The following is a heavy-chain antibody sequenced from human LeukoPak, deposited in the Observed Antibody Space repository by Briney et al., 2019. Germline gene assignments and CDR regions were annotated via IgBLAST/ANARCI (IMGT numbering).Heavy chain of an antibody. J-gene: IGHJ5*02. CDR3: ARFNNRYYYGSGSYYRGPWFDP. D-gene: IGHD3-10*01. V-gene: IGHV4-4*07. Sequence: PSETPSLTCTVSGGSISSYYWSWIRQPAGKGLEWIGRIYTSGSTNYNPSLKSRVTMSVDTSKNQFSLKLSSVTAADAAVYYCARFNNRYYYGSGSYYRGPWFDPWGQGTLVTVSS. CDR1: GGSISSYY. CDR2: IYTSGST.